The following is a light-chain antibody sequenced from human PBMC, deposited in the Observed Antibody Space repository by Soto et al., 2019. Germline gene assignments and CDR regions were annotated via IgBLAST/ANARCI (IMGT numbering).Light chain of an antibody. J-gene: IGLJ3*02. V-gene: IGLV2-14*01. Sequence: QSALTQPASVSGSPGQSITISCTGTSSDVGGYNYVSWYQQHPGKAPKLMIYDVSNRPSGVSNRFSGSKSGTTASLTISGLQAEDEADYSCSSYTSSSSWVFGGGTKLTVL. CDR3: SSYTSSSSWV. CDR1: SSDVGGYNY. CDR2: DVS.